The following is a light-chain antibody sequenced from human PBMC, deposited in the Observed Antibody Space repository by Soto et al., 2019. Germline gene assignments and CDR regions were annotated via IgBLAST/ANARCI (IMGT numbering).Light chain of an antibody. CDR3: CSYAGSSTFVV. CDR2: DVD. Sequence: QSALTQPASVSGSPGQSITISCTGTSSDVGSYNLVSWYQHHPGRAPKLIIYDVDKRPSGVSNRFSGSKSGNTASLTISGLQAEDDADYYCCSYAGSSTFVVFGGGTKLTVL. CDR1: SSDVGSYNL. V-gene: IGLV2-23*02. J-gene: IGLJ2*01.